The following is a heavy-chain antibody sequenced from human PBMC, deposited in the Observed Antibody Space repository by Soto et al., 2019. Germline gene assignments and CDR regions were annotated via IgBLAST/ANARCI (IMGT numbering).Heavy chain of an antibody. CDR1: GFTYTTYT. Sequence: QVQLVESGGGVVQPGRSLSLSCAASGFTYTTYTMHWVRQAPGKGLEWVAVISYDGNNKFYADSVKGRFTISRDSTNQTLYLKMTNLRPDDTAMYYCARDGVSSPEYTCNYVTYFDYWGQGDLVTVSS. J-gene: IGHJ4*02. CDR3: ARDGVSSPEYTCNYVTYFDY. V-gene: IGHV3-30*19. D-gene: IGHD1-7*01. CDR2: ISYDGNNK.